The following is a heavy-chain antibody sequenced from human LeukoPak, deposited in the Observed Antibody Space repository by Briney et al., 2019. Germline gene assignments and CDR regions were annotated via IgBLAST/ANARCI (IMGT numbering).Heavy chain of an antibody. CDR1: GFTVSMKC. CDR2: TYSGDST. CDR3: ASRDSGGYPYFDY. V-gene: IGHV3-53*01. Sequence: GGSLTLSCSASGFTVSMKCMSWVRQAPGKGLECVSLTYSGDSTYYPDSVKGRFTISRHNSKHTLYLPKNSHRPAHTRVFYCASRDSGGYPYFDYCGQGTLVT. J-gene: IGHJ4*02. D-gene: IGHD4-17*01.